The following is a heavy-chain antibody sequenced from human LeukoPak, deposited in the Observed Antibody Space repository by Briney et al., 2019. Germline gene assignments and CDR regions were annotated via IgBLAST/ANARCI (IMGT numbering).Heavy chain of an antibody. CDR1: GFTFSSFW. CDR2: IKQDGSEK. D-gene: IGHD6-13*01. J-gene: IGHJ6*02. Sequence: GGSLRLSCAASGFTFSSFWMSWLRQAPGKGLEWVANIKQDGSEKYYVDSVKGRFTISRDNAKNSLYLQMNSLRAEDTAVYFCARAYSSSWLAYYYYSMDVWGQGTTVTVSS. V-gene: IGHV3-7*01. CDR3: ARAYSSSWLAYYYYSMDV.